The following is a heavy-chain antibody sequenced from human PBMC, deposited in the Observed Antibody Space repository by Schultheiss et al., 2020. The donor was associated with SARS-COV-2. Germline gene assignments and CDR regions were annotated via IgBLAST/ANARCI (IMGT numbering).Heavy chain of an antibody. Sequence: SGPTLVKPTQTLTLTCTFSGFSLSSSGVAVGWIRQPPGEALEWLALIFWDDDQRYSPSLKSRLTVTKDTSKNQVVLRMTNMDPADTATYFCARVEDYGDYFYFFDSWGQGTLVTVSS. J-gene: IGHJ4*02. CDR1: GFSLSSSGVA. CDR3: ARVEDYGDYFYFFDS. CDR2: IFWDDDQ. V-gene: IGHV2-5*02. D-gene: IGHD4-17*01.